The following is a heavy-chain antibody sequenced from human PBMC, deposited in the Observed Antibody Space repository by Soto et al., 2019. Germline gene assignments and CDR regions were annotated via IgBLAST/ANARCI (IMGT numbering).Heavy chain of an antibody. J-gene: IGHJ6*02. D-gene: IGHD3-16*01. V-gene: IGHV4-34*01. Sequence: PSETLSLTCAVYGGSFSGYYWSWIRQPPGKGLEWIGEINHSGSTNYNPSLKSRVTISVDTSKNQFSLKLSSVTAADTAVYYCARWGKGIMGGNYYYYYYGMDVWGQGTTVTVSS. CDR1: GGSFSGYY. CDR3: ARWGKGIMGGNYYYYYYGMDV. CDR2: INHSGST.